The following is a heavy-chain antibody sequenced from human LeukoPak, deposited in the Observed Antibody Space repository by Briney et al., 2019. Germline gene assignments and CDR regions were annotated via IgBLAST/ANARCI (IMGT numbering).Heavy chain of an antibody. V-gene: IGHV1-8*01. J-gene: IGHJ4*02. CDR2: MNPNSGNT. CDR1: GYTFTSYD. Sequence: ASVKVSCKASGYTFTSYDINWVRQATGQGLEWMGWMNPNSGNTDYAQKFQGRVTLTRNTSISTAYMELSSLRSEDTAVYYCARGGDDYDTSFDYWGQGTLVTVSS. CDR3: ARGGDDYDTSFDY. D-gene: IGHD3-9*01.